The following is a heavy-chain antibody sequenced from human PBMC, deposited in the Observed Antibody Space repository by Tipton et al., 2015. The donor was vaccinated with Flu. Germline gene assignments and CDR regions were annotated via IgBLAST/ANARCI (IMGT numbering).Heavy chain of an antibody. CDR2: IKPDSSEI. Sequence: SLRLSCAGSGFTFSRYWMNWVRQAPGKGLEWVANIKPDSSEIYYVDPVKGRFTISRDNAKNSLYLQMNSLRAEDTAMYYCARDESTVKWGPWGQGTLVTVSA. J-gene: IGHJ5*02. CDR3: ARDESTVKWGP. CDR1: GFTFSRYW. V-gene: IGHV3-7*01. D-gene: IGHD4-11*01.